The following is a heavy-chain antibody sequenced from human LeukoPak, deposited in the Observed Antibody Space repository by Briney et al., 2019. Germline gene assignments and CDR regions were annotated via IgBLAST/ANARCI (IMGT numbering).Heavy chain of an antibody. CDR1: GGSLSSYY. J-gene: IGHJ4*02. CDR3: ARDDIGYCSSTSCSHYFDY. D-gene: IGHD2-2*01. V-gene: IGHV4-59*01. Sequence: SETLSLTCTVPGGSLSSYYWSWIRQPPGKGLEWIAYIYYSGSTNYTPSLKSRVTISVDTSKNQFSLKLSSVTAADTAVYYCARDDIGYCSSTSCSHYFDYWGQGTLVTVSS. CDR2: IYYSGST.